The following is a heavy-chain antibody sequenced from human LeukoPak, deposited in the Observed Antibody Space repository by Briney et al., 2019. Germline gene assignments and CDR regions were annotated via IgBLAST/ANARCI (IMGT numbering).Heavy chain of an antibody. CDR2: ISGSGGTT. CDR1: GFTFSSYA. J-gene: IGHJ5*02. D-gene: IGHD3-10*01. Sequence: GVSLRLSCAASGFTFSSYAMSWVRQAPGKGLEWVSAISGSGGTTYYADSVKGRFTISRDNSKNTLYLQMNSLRAEDTAVYYCAKAGGWFGELLQTSADNWFDPWGQGTLVTVSS. V-gene: IGHV3-23*01. CDR3: AKAGGWFGELLQTSADNWFDP.